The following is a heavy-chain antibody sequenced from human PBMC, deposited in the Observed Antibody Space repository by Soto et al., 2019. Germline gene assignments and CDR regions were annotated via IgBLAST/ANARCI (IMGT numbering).Heavy chain of an antibody. CDR3: ARTYYYDSSGYYLEYFQH. V-gene: IGHV4-31*03. CDR2: IYYSGST. D-gene: IGHD3-22*01. CDR1: GGSISSGGYY. Sequence: PSETLSLTCTVSGGSISSGGYYWSWIRQHPGKGLEWIGYIYYSGSTYYNPSLKSRVTISVDTSKNQFSLKLSYVTAADTAVYYCARTYYYDSSGYYLEYFQHWGQGTLVTVSS. J-gene: IGHJ1*01.